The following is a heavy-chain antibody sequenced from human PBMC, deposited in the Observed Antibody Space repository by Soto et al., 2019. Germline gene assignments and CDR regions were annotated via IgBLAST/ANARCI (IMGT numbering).Heavy chain of an antibody. CDR1: TFSSYA. CDR3: AKWDYGSGMGV. CDR2: ISGSGGST. J-gene: IGHJ6*02. Sequence: TFSSYAMSWVRQAPGKGLEWVSAISGSGGSTYYADSVKGRFTISRDNSKNTLYLQMNSLRAEDTAVYYCAKWDYGSGMGVWGQGTTVTVSS. D-gene: IGHD3-10*01. V-gene: IGHV3-23*01.